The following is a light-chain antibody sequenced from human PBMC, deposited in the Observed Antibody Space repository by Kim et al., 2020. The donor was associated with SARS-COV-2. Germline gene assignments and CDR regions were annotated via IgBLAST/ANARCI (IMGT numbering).Light chain of an antibody. CDR1: SSDVGGYNY. Sequence: GQSITISCTGTSSDVGGYNYVAWYQQHPGKAPKSMIYDVSKRPSGVSNRFSGSKSGNTAALTISGLQAEDEADYYCSSYTSSSTRVFGGGTQLTVL. J-gene: IGLJ3*02. CDR3: SSYTSSSTRV. V-gene: IGLV2-14*03. CDR2: DVS.